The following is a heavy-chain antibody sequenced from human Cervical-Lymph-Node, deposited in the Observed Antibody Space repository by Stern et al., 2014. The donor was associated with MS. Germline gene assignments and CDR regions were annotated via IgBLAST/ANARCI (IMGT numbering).Heavy chain of an antibody. V-gene: IGHV3-33*01. D-gene: IGHD1-1*01. CDR2: IWSDGSNK. J-gene: IGHJ6*02. Sequence: VQLVESGGGVVQPGMSLKLSCAASGFAFRDYGMHWVRQAPGKGLEGVAVIWSDGSNKYYADSVRGRFTISRDNSKNTLYLEMSSLRAEDTAVYYCARDRIGAWYNMDVWGQGTTVTVSS. CDR1: GFAFRDYG. CDR3: ARDRIGAWYNMDV.